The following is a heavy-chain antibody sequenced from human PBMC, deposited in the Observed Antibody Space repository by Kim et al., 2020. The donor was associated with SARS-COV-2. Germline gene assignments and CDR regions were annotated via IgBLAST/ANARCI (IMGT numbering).Heavy chain of an antibody. Sequence: ASVKVSCKASGYTFTSYGISWVRQAPGQGLEWMGWISAYNGNTNYAQKLQGRVTMTTDTSTSTAYMELRSLRSDDTAVYYCARDGIVVVPAARVLFWGKGWFDPWGQGTLVTVSS. V-gene: IGHV1-18*04. D-gene: IGHD2-2*01. CDR1: GYTFTSYG. J-gene: IGHJ5*02. CDR2: ISAYNGNT. CDR3: ARDGIVVVPAARVLFWGKGWFDP.